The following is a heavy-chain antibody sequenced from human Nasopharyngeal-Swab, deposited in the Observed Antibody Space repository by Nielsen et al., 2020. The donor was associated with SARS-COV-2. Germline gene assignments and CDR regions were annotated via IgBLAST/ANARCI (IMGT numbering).Heavy chain of an antibody. CDR3: ARDATEDIVVVVAATKYYYYGMDV. D-gene: IGHD2-15*01. CDR2: ISSSSSYI. J-gene: IGHJ6*02. Sequence: GESLKISCAASGFTFSSYSMNWVRQAPGKGLEWVSSISSSSSYIYYADSVKGRFTISRDNAKNSLYLQMNRLRAEDTAVYYCARDATEDIVVVVAATKYYYYGMDVWGQGTTVTVSS. CDR1: GFTFSSYS. V-gene: IGHV3-21*01.